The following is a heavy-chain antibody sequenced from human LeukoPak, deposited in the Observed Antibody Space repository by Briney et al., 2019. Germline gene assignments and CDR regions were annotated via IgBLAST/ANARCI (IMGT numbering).Heavy chain of an antibody. CDR1: GGSFSGYY. J-gene: IGHJ4*02. CDR3: ASLPFYYGSGSSLDY. D-gene: IGHD3-10*01. CDR2: INHSGST. Sequence: PSGTLSLTCAVYGGSFSGYYWSWIRQPPGKGLEWIGEINHSGSTNYNPSLKSRVTISVDTSKNQFSLKLSSVTAADTAVYYCASLPFYYGSGSSLDYWGQGTLVTVSS. V-gene: IGHV4-34*01.